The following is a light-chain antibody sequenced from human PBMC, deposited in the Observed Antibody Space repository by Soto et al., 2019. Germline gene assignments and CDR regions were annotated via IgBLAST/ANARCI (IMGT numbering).Light chain of an antibody. J-gene: IGLJ3*02. V-gene: IGLV2-14*01. CDR3: CSYSTRSTRGV. CDR2: EVT. Sequence: QSVLTQPASVSGSPGQSITISCTGTSSDVGSFNFVSWYQQHPRKAPQLIIFEVTSRPSGVSSRFSGSKSGKTASLTISGLQADDEADYYCCSYSTRSTRGVFGGGTKLTVL. CDR1: SSDVGSFNF.